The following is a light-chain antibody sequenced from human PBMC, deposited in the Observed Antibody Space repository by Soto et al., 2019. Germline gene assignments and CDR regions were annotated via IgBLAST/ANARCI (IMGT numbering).Light chain of an antibody. Sequence: DIHMTQSRAFLSASVGDRVTISVRASQGISNYLAWYQQKPGKAPNLLIHTAYTLQSGVTSRFRGSGSGTEFPITISSLQPEDFATYYCQQRNSYPITFGQGTRLEI. J-gene: IGKJ5*01. CDR2: TAY. CDR1: QGISNY. V-gene: IGKV1-9*01. CDR3: QQRNSYPIT.